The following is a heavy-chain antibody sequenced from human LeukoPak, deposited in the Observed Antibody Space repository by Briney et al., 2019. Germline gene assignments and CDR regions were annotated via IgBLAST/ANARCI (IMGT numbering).Heavy chain of an antibody. CDR3: TRHVSSDLDY. J-gene: IGHJ4*02. Sequence: GESLKISCKGSGYSFTTYWISWVRQVPGKGLEWMGRIDPSDSYTNYSPSFQGHVTISADKSISTAYLQWSSLKASDTAIYYCTRHVSSDLDYWGQGTLVTVSS. CDR2: IDPSDSYT. D-gene: IGHD3-22*01. V-gene: IGHV5-10-1*01. CDR1: GYSFTTYW.